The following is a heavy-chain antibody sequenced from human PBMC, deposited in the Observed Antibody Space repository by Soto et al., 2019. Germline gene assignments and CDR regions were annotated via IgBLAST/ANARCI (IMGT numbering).Heavy chain of an antibody. CDR2: ISGSGGST. CDR3: AKVRYYDSTRAFDY. Sequence: GGSLRLSCAASGFTFSSYAMSWVRQAPGKGLEWVSAISGSGGSTYYADSVEGRFTISRDNSKNTLYLQMNSLRAEDTAVYYCAKVRYYDSTRAFDYWGQGTLVTVSS. CDR1: GFTFSSYA. J-gene: IGHJ4*02. V-gene: IGHV3-23*01. D-gene: IGHD3-22*01.